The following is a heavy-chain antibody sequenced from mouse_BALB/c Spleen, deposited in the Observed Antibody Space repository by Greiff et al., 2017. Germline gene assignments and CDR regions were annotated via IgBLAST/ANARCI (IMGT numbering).Heavy chain of an antibody. CDR2: ISSGSSYT. CDR3: ARRYDYDVGEFAY. D-gene: IGHD2-4*01. V-gene: IGHV5-9-1*01. J-gene: IGHJ3*01. CDR1: GFTFSSYA. Sequence: EVMLVESGGGLVKPGGSLKLSCAASGFTFSSYAMSWVRQTPEKRLEWVATISSGSSYTYYPDSVKGRFTISRDNAKNTLYLQMSSLRSEDTAMYYCARRYDYDVGEFAYWGQGTLVTVSA.